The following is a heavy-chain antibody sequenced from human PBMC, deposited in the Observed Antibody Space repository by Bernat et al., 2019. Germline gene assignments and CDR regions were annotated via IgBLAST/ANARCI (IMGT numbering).Heavy chain of an antibody. D-gene: IGHD1/OR15-1a*01. J-gene: IGHJ5*02. CDR2: IKNKGYSYTT. CDR3: TRNNRGWFDP. V-gene: IGHV3-72*01. CDR1: GFIFSDPY. Sequence: EVQLVESGGGLVQPGGSLRLSCAASGFIFSDPYMDWVRQPPGKGLEWVARIKNKGYSYTTEYAASVKGRFTISRDDSKNSLYLQMNTLQTEDTALYNCTRNNRGWFDPWGQGTLVTVFS.